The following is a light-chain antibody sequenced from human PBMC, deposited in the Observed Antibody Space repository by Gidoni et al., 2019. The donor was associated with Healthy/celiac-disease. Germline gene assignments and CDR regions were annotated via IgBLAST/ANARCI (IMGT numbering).Light chain of an antibody. CDR2: KDS. CDR3: QSADSSGTYEV. Sequence: SYELTLPPSVSVSPGQTARITCSGDALPNQYAYWYQQKPGQAPVLLIYKDSERPSGIPERFSGSSSGTTVTLTISVVQAEDEADYYCQSADSSGTYEVFGGGTKLTVL. J-gene: IGLJ2*01. CDR1: ALPNQY. V-gene: IGLV3-25*03.